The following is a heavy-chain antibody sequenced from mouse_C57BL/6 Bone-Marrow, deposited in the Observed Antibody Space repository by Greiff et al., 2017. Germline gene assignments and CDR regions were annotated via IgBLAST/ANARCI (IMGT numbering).Heavy chain of an antibody. D-gene: IGHD2-3*01. Sequence: QVHVKQSGAELVRPGTSVKMSCKASGYTFTNYWIGWAKQRPGHGLEWIGDIYPGGGYTNYNEKFKGKATLTADKSSSTAYMQFSSLTSEDSAIYYCARGDGYPYYFDYWGQGTTLTVSS. CDR1: GYTFTNYW. J-gene: IGHJ2*01. V-gene: IGHV1-63*01. CDR3: ARGDGYPYYFDY. CDR2: IYPGGGYT.